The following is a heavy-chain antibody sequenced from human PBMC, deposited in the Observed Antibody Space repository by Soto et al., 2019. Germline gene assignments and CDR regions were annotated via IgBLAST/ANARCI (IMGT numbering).Heavy chain of an antibody. CDR1: GGSISSYY. CDR2: IYYSGST. V-gene: IGHV4-59*01. D-gene: IGHD6-19*01. J-gene: IGHJ6*02. CDR3: ARWGSGWYRAYYYYGMDV. Sequence: ASETLSLTCTVSGGSISSYYWSWVRQPPGKGLEWIGDIYYSGSTNYNPSLKSRVTISVDTSKNQFSLKLSSVTAADTAVYYCARWGSGWYRAYYYYGMDVWGQGTTVTVSS.